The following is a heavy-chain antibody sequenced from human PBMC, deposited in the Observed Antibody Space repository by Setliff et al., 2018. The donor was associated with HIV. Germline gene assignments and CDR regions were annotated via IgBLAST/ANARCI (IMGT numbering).Heavy chain of an antibody. CDR2: IYTSGST. D-gene: IGHD3-22*01. V-gene: IGHV4-61*02. J-gene: IGHJ6*03. Sequence: KASETLSLTCTVSGGSISSGSYYWSWIRQPAGKGLEWIGRIYTSGSTNYNPSLKSRVTISVDTSKNQFSLKLRSVTAADTAVYYCARETYYYDNPQYYYYYHMDVWGKGTTVTVSS. CDR1: GGSISSGSYY. CDR3: ARETYYYDNPQYYYYYHMDV.